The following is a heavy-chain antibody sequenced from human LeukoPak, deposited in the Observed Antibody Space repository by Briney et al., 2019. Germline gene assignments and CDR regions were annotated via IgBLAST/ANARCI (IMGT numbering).Heavy chain of an antibody. J-gene: IGHJ4*02. CDR3: ARDRSSGI. Sequence: SETLSLTCTVSGGSISSYYWSWVRQPPGKGLEWIGEIYHSGSTNYNPSLKSRVTISVDKSKNQFSLNLSSVTAADTAVYYCARDRSSGIWGQGTLVTVSS. V-gene: IGHV4-4*02. D-gene: IGHD6-19*01. CDR2: IYHSGST. CDR1: GGSISSYY.